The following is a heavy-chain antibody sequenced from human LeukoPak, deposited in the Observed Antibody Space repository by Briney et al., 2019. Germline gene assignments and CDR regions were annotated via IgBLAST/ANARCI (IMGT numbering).Heavy chain of an antibody. CDR2: ISSSGSTI. Sequence: PGGSLRLSCAASGFTFGSYEMNWVRQAPGKGLEWVSYISSSGSTIYYADSVKGRFTISRDNAKNSLYLQMNSLRAEDPAVYYCARRLLDSSGYYPDDAFDIWSQGTMVTVSS. J-gene: IGHJ3*02. D-gene: IGHD3-22*01. V-gene: IGHV3-48*03. CDR3: ARRLLDSSGYYPDDAFDI. CDR1: GFTFGSYE.